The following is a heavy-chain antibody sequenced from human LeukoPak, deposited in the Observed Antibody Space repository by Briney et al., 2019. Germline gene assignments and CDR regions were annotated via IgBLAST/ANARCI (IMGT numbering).Heavy chain of an antibody. CDR3: ARGWGYFDY. CDR2: IYYTGST. V-gene: IGHV4-59*01. CDR1: GGSISSYY. Sequence: PSETLSLTCTVSGGSISSYYWSWIRRPPGKGLEWIGYIYYTGSTNYNPSLKSRVSISVDTSKNQFSLKLSSVTAADTAVYYCARGWGYFDYWGQGTLVTVSS. D-gene: IGHD3-16*01. J-gene: IGHJ4*02.